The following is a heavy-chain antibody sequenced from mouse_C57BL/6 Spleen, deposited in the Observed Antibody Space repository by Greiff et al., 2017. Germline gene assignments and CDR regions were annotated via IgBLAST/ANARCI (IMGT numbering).Heavy chain of an antibody. CDR1: GFSLTSYA. D-gene: IGHD1-1*01. Sequence: QVQLQQSGPGLVAPSQSLSITCTVSGFSLTSYAISWVRQPPGKGLEWLGVIWTGGGTNYNSALKSRLSISKDNSKSQVFVKRNSLQTDDTARYYCARNSIDYYGSSPYWYFDVWGTGTTVTVSS. CDR3: ARNSIDYYGSSPYWYFDV. J-gene: IGHJ1*03. V-gene: IGHV2-9-1*01. CDR2: IWTGGGT.